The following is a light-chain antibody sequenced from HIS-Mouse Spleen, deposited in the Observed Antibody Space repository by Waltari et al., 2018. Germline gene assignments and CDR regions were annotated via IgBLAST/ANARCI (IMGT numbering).Light chain of an antibody. CDR3: YSTDSSGNHRV. V-gene: IGLV3-10*01. CDR2: EDS. CDR1: ALPKHS. Sequence: SYELTQPPSVSVSPGQTARLTCSGDALPKHSAYLYQQKSGQAPVLVIYEDSKRPSGIPERFSGSSSGTMATLTISGAQVEDEADYYCYSTDSSGNHRVFGGGTKLTVL. J-gene: IGLJ2*01.